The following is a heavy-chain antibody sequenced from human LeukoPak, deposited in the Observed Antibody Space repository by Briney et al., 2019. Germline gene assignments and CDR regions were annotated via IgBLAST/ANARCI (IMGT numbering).Heavy chain of an antibody. CDR2: ISSSSSYI. CDR1: GFTFSSYS. Sequence: GGSLRLSCAASGFTFSSYSMNWVRQAPGKGLEWVSSISSSSSYIYYADSVKGRLTISRDNAKNSLYLQMNSLRAEDTAVYYCARDPRGIWVGVFDYWGQGTLVTVSS. J-gene: IGHJ4*02. D-gene: IGHD3-16*01. CDR3: ARDPRGIWVGVFDY. V-gene: IGHV3-21*01.